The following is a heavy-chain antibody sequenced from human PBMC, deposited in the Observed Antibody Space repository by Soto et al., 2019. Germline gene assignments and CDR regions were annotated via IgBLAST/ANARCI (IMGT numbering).Heavy chain of an antibody. V-gene: IGHV3-66*01. CDR2: IYSGGST. CDR3: ARERTRGQLVQYYYGMDV. J-gene: IGHJ6*02. D-gene: IGHD6-13*01. CDR1: GFTVSSNY. Sequence: GGSLRLSCAASGFTVSSNYVSWVRQAPGKGLEWVSVIYSGGSTYYADSVKGRFTISRDNSKNTLYLQMNSLRAEDTAVYYCARERTRGQLVQYYYGMDVWGQGTTVTVSS.